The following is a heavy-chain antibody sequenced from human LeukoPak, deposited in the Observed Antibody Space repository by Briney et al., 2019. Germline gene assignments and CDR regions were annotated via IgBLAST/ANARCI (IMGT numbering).Heavy chain of an antibody. Sequence: SETLSLTCAVYGGSFSGYYWSWIRQPPGKGLEWIGEINHSGSTNYNPSLKRRVTISVEKSKNQLSLKLRYVTAADTAVYYCARGGGYYYYYMDVWGKGPTVPIPS. CDR3: ARGGGYYYYYMDV. J-gene: IGHJ6*03. CDR1: GGSFSGYY. D-gene: IGHD3-22*01. V-gene: IGHV4-34*01. CDR2: INHSGST.